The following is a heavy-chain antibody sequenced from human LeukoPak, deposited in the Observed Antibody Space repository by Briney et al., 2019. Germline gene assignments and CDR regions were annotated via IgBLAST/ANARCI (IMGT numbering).Heavy chain of an antibody. CDR1: GGSISSYY. V-gene: IGHV4-59*08. CDR3: ARRKRTAMPGGAFDI. Sequence: PSETLSLTCTVSGGSISSYYWSWIRQPPGKGLEWIGYIYYSGSTNYNPSLKSRVTISVDTSKNQFSLKLSSATAADTAVYYCARRKRTAMPGGAFDIWGQGTMVTVSS. J-gene: IGHJ3*02. D-gene: IGHD5-18*01. CDR2: IYYSGST.